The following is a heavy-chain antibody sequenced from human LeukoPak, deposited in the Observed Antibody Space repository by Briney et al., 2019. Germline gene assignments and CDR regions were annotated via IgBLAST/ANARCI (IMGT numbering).Heavy chain of an antibody. V-gene: IGHV1-46*01. D-gene: IGHD6-13*01. Sequence: ASVKVSCKAPGYTFTGYYINWVRQAPGQGLEWMGWINPKSGSTSYAQKFQGRVTMTRDTSTSTVYMELSSLRSEDTAVYYCARGGFEQQLGPWGQGTLVTVSS. CDR1: GYTFTGYY. CDR3: ARGGFEQQLGP. CDR2: INPKSGST. J-gene: IGHJ4*02.